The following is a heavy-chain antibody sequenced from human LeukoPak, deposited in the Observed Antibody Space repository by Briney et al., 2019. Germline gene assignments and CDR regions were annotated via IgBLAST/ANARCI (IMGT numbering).Heavy chain of an antibody. Sequence: GGSLRLSCATSGFTLSSYNMNWVRQAAGKGLEWVSYISSRGSSIQYADSVKGRFTISRDNAKNSLYLQMDSLRDDDTAVYYCARTYNSGWYFEYWGQGTLVTVSS. D-gene: IGHD6-19*01. CDR3: ARTYNSGWYFEY. J-gene: IGHJ4*02. CDR1: GFTLSSYN. CDR2: ISSRGSSI. V-gene: IGHV3-48*02.